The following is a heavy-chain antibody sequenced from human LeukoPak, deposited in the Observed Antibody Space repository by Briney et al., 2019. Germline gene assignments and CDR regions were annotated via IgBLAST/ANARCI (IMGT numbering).Heavy chain of an antibody. V-gene: IGHV3-73*01. CDR2: IRSKANSYAT. CDR3: TSLGYDFWSGYYTTPNLLSFGY. Sequence: GGSLRLSCAASGFTFSGSAMHWVRQASGKGLEWVGRIRSKANSYATAYAASVKGRFTSYRDDSNNTAYMQMNSLKTEDTAVYYCTSLGYDFWSGYYTTPNLLSFGYWRQGTLVTVSS. CDR1: GFTFSGSA. D-gene: IGHD3-3*01. J-gene: IGHJ4*02.